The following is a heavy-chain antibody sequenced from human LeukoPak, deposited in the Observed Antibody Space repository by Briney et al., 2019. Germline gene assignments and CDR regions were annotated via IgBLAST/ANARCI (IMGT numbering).Heavy chain of an antibody. D-gene: IGHD1-26*01. CDR1: GGSISSYY. J-gene: IGHJ3*02. Sequence: PSETLSLTCTVSGGSISSYYWSWIRQPPGKGLEWIGYIYYSGSTNYNPSLKSRVTISVDTSKNQFSLKLGSVTAADTAVCYCAREDVGAPDAFDIWGQGTMVTVSS. CDR2: IYYSGST. V-gene: IGHV4-59*01. CDR3: AREDVGAPDAFDI.